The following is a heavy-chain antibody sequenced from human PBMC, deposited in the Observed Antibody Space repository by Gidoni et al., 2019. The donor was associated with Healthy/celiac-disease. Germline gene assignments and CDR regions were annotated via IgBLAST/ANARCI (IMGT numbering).Heavy chain of an antibody. J-gene: IGHJ6*02. CDR3: AKDRGAGLAPPDYYGMDV. Sequence: EVQLLESGGGLVQHGGSLSLSCAASGFTFSSYALSWVRQAPGKGLEWVSAISGSGGSTYYADSVKGRFTISRDNSKNTLYLQMNSLRAEDTAVYYCAKDRGAGLAPPDYYGMDVWGQGTTVTVSS. D-gene: IGHD1-26*01. V-gene: IGHV3-23*01. CDR2: ISGSGGST. CDR1: GFTFSSYA.